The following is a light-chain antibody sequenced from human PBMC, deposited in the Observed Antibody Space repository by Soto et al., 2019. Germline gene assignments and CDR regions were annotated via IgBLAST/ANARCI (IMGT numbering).Light chain of an antibody. CDR2: DVS. CDR1: SSDVGGYNY. Sequence: QSVLTQPASVSGSPGQSITISCTGTSSDVGGYNYVSWYQQHPGKAPKLMIYDVSNRPSGVSNRFSGSKSGNTASLTISGLQAEDEADYYCSSYTISSLPVSGTGTKVTVL. J-gene: IGLJ1*01. CDR3: SSYTISSLPV. V-gene: IGLV2-14*01.